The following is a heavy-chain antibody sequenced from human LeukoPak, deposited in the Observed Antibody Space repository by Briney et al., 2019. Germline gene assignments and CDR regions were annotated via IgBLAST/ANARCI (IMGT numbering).Heavy chain of an antibody. V-gene: IGHV5-51*01. CDR3: ARPRGGAENNWFDP. J-gene: IGHJ5*02. Sequence: GESLKISCKGSGYIFTTYWIGWVRQMPGKGLEWMGIIYPGDSNARYSPSFQGQVTISADKSISTAYLQWSSLKASDTAMYYCARPRGGAENNWFDPWGQGTLSPSPQ. CDR2: IYPGDSNA. CDR1: GYIFTTYW. D-gene: IGHD1-26*01.